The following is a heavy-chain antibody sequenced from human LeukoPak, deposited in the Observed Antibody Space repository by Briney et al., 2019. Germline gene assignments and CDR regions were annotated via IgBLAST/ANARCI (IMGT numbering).Heavy chain of an antibody. CDR1: GYTFTGYY. V-gene: IGHV1-2*02. J-gene: IGHJ6*02. CDR3: ARVHSKIYGMDV. Sequence: GASVKVSCKASGYTFTGYYMHWVRQAPGQGLEWMGWINPNSGGTNYAQKFQGRVTMTRDTSISTAYMELSRLRSDATAVYYCARVHSKIYGMDVWGQGTTVTVSS. CDR2: INPNSGGT.